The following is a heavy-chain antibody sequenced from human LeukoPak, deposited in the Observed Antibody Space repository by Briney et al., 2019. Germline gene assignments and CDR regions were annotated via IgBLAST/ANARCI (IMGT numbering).Heavy chain of an antibody. CDR3: VRERYFYKTNVLIFVY. V-gene: IGHV3-7*01. CDR1: GFTFTNYW. CDR2: IKEDGTET. Sequence: GGSLRLSCAVSGFTFTNYWMSWVRQAPGKGLEWVAIIKEDGTETHYVDSVTGRFTISRDHAKNLMYMQMNSLSAEDTAVYFSVRERYFYKTNVLIFVYGGQRTRVSV. J-gene: IGHJ4*02. D-gene: IGHD3-10*01.